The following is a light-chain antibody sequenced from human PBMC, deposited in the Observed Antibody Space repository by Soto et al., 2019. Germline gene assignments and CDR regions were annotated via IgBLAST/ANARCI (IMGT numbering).Light chain of an antibody. CDR1: QSVSGN. J-gene: IGKJ4*01. CDR3: QLYHNWPPGLT. V-gene: IGKV3-15*01. Sequence: EVVMTQSPATLSVSPGERVTLSCTASQSVSGNLAWYQQKPGQAPRLLIHGASTRATDIPARFSGSGSGTEFTLSITSLQSEDFAVYYCQLYHNWPPGLTVGGGTKVDIK. CDR2: GAS.